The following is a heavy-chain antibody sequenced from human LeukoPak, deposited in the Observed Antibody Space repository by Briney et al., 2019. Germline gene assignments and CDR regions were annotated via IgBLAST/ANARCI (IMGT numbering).Heavy chain of an antibody. CDR3: ARGGVGTMVRGVIITDYYYYGMDV. J-gene: IGHJ6*02. CDR2: IYYSGST. Sequence: SETLSLTCTVSGGSISSGDYYWSWIRQPPGKGLEWIGYIYYSGSTYYNPSLKSRVTISVDTSKNQFSLKLSSVTAADTAVYYCARGGVGTMVRGVIITDYYYYGMDVWGQGTTVTVSS. CDR1: GGSISSGDYY. V-gene: IGHV4-30-4*01. D-gene: IGHD3-10*01.